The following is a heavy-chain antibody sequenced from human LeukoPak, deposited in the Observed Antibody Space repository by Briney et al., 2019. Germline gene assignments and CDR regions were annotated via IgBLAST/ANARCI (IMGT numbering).Heavy chain of an antibody. CDR2: INPNSGGT. V-gene: IGHV1-2*06. CDR1: GYTFTGYY. J-gene: IGHJ3*02. D-gene: IGHD3-3*01. CDR3: AREDYDFWSGYYGSYAFDI. Sequence: ASVKVSCKASGYTFTGYYMHWVRQAPGQGLEWMGRINPNSGGTNYAQKFQGRVTMTRDTSISTAYMELSRLRSDDTAVHYCAREDYDFWSGYYGSYAFDIWGQGTMVTVSS.